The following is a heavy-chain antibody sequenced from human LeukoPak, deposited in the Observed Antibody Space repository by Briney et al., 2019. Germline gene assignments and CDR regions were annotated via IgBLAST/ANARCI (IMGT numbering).Heavy chain of an antibody. J-gene: IGHJ4*02. CDR1: GFTFSSYA. D-gene: IGHD6-6*01. V-gene: IGHV3-23*01. CDR3: AKGSSSSRPYYFDY. CDR2: ITGNGGDT. Sequence: GGSLRLSCAASGFTFSSYAMSWVRQTPGKGLEWVSAITGNGGDTYSADSVKGRLTISRDNSKNTLYLQMDGLRAEDAAVYYCAKGSSSSRPYYFDYWGQGTLVTVSS.